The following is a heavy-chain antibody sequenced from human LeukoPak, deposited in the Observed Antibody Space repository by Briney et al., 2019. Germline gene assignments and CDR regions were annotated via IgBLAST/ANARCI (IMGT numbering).Heavy chain of an antibody. J-gene: IGHJ4*02. CDR2: ISGSGGST. Sequence: GGSLRLSCAASGFTFSSYAMSWVRQAPGKGLEWVSAISGSGGSTYYADSVKGRFTISRDNSKNTLYLQMNSLRAEDTAVYYCAKDYDFWSGYCIPLYYFDYWGQGTLVTVSS. CDR1: GFTFSSYA. D-gene: IGHD3-3*01. CDR3: AKDYDFWSGYCIPLYYFDY. V-gene: IGHV3-23*01.